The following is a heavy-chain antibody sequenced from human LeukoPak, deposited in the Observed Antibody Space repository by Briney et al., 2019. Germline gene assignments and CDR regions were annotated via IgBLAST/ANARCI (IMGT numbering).Heavy chain of an antibody. J-gene: IGHJ4*02. V-gene: IGHV4-59*01. Sequence: SETLSLTCTVSGVSISSYYWSWIRQPPGKGLEWIGYIYYSGSTNYNPSLKSRVTISVDTSKNQFSLELSSVTAADTAVYYCAREGIVEMATRIEYYFDYWGQGTLVTVSS. CDR3: AREGIVEMATRIEYYFDY. CDR1: GVSISSYY. CDR2: IYYSGST. D-gene: IGHD5-24*01.